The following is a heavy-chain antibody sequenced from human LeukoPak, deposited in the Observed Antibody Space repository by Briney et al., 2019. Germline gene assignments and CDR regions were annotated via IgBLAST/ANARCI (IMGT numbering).Heavy chain of an antibody. CDR1: GASISSSRYY. D-gene: IGHD3-10*01. Sequence: SETLSLTCTVSGASISSSRYYWAWIRQPPGRGLEWIGSIHYSGGTYYNPSLKNRVTMSVDTSKNLLSLRLTYLTAADTAVYYCARVGDSGSSFDYWGQGTQVTVSS. CDR3: ARVGDSGSSFDY. J-gene: IGHJ4*02. CDR2: IHYSGGT. V-gene: IGHV4-39*07.